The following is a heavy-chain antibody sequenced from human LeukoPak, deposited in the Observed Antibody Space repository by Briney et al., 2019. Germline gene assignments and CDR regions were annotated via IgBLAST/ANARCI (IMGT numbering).Heavy chain of an antibody. CDR3: AKGMEGFRANDFWSGYSLYFDY. CDR2: ISGSGGST. CDR1: GFTFSSYA. D-gene: IGHD3-3*01. Sequence: GGSLRLSCAASGFTFSSYAMSWVRQAPGKGLEWVSAISGSGGSTYYADSVKGRFTISRDNSKNTLYLRMNSLRAEDTAVYYCAKGMEGFRANDFWSGYSLYFDYWGQGTLVTVSS. J-gene: IGHJ4*02. V-gene: IGHV3-23*01.